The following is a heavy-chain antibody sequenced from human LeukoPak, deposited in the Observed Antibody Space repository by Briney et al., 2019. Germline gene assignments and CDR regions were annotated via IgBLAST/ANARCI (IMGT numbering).Heavy chain of an antibody. CDR1: GFTLSNYW. Sequence: GGSLRLSCAASGFTLSNYWMHWVRQAPGKGLVWVSRIETDGSTAYADSVKGRFTISRDTAKNTLYLQMNSLRADDTAVYYCASGWLAYWGQGTLSPSPQ. CDR2: IETDGST. J-gene: IGHJ4*02. CDR3: ASGWLAY. D-gene: IGHD6-19*01. V-gene: IGHV3-74*01.